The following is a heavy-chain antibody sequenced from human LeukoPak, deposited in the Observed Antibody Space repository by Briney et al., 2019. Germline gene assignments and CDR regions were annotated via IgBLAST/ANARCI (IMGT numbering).Heavy chain of an antibody. V-gene: IGHV3-23*01. CDR1: GFTFTNYA. D-gene: IGHD1-20*01. CDR3: AKVKWNLIGYFDY. CDR2: LTGDGGT. Sequence: TGGSLRLSCAASGFTFTNYAMSWVRQAPGKGLEWVSVLTGDGGTYYADSVKGRFTNSRDDSKNTLFLQMNSLRAEDTAVYFCAKVKWNLIGYFDYWGQGTLVTVPS. J-gene: IGHJ4*02.